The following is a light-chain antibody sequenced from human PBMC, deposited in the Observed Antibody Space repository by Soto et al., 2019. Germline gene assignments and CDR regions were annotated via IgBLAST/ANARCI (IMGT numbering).Light chain of an antibody. Sequence: EIELTHSPGTLSLSLWERATLSCRASQSVSSYLAWYQQKPGQAPRLLIYDASNRATGIPARFSGSGSGTDFTLTISSLEPEDFAVYYCQQRSNWPRKFGQGTKVDIK. CDR2: DAS. V-gene: IGKV3-11*01. CDR3: QQRSNWPRK. J-gene: IGKJ1*01. CDR1: QSVSSY.